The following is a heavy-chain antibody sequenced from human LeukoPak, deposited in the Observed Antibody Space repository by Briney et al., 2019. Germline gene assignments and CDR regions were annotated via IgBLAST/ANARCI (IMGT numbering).Heavy chain of an antibody. J-gene: IGHJ6*02. D-gene: IGHD3-3*01. CDR1: GFTFSSYG. CDR3: AKGFLGAGMDV. V-gene: IGHV3-30*18. Sequence: GRSLRLSCAASGFTFSSYGMHWVRQAPGKGLEWVAVISYDGSNKYYADSVKGRSTISRDNSKNTLYLQMNSLRAEDTAVYYCAKGFLGAGMDVWGQGTTVTVSS. CDR2: ISYDGSNK.